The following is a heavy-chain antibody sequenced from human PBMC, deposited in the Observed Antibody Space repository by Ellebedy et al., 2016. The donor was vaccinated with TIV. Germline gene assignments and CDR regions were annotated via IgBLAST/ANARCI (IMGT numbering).Heavy chain of an antibody. CDR2: INPNSGGT. D-gene: IGHD3-22*01. J-gene: IGHJ5*02. V-gene: IGHV1-2*02. CDR1: GYTFTGYY. Sequence: ASVKVSCXVSGYTFTGYYMHWVRQAPGQGLEWMGWINPNSGGTNYAQKFQGRVTMTRDTSISTAYMELSRLRSDDTAVYYCATYDSSGWWFDPWGQGTLVTVSP. CDR3: ATYDSSGWWFDP.